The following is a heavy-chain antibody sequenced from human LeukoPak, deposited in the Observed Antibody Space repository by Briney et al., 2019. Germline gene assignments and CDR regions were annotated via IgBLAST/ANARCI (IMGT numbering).Heavy chain of an antibody. CDR3: AKDFSYDFWSDRGYYFDY. J-gene: IGHJ4*02. CDR1: GFTFSSYA. D-gene: IGHD3-3*01. CDR2: ISGSGGST. V-gene: IGHV3-23*01. Sequence: GGSLRLSCAASGFTFSSYAMSWVRLAPGKGLEWVSAISGSGGSTYYADSVKGRFTISRDNSKNTLYLQMNSLRAEDTAVYYCAKDFSYDFWSDRGYYFDYWGQGTLVTVSS.